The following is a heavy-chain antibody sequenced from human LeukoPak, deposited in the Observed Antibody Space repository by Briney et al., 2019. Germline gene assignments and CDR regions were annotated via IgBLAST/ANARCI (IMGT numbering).Heavy chain of an antibody. CDR1: GFTFSSYA. Sequence: GGSLRLSCAASGFTFSSYAMSWVRQAPGEGLEWVSAISGSGGNTYYADSVKGRFTISRDNSKNALYLQMNSLRAEDTAVSYCAKTLYSSSSGGADYWGQGTLVTVSS. J-gene: IGHJ4*02. CDR2: ISGSGGNT. D-gene: IGHD6-6*01. CDR3: AKTLYSSSSGGADY. V-gene: IGHV3-23*01.